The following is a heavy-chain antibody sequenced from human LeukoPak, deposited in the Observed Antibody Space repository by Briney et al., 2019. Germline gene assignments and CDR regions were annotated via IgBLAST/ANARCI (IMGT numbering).Heavy chain of an antibody. CDR1: GYTLTELS. J-gene: IGHJ6*02. Sequence: ASVKVSCKVSGYTLTELSMHWVRQAPGKGLEWMGGFDPEDGETIYAQKFQGRVTVTRDTSTSTVYMGLSSLRSEDTAVYYCVRHNHMDVWGQGTTVTVSS. CDR2: FDPEDGET. CDR3: VRHNHMDV. V-gene: IGHV1-24*01.